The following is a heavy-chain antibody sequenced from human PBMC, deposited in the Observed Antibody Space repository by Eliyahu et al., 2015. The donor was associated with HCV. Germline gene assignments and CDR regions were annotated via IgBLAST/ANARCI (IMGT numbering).Heavy chain of an antibody. D-gene: IGHD2-15*01. V-gene: IGHV4-59*01. CDR3: ARDDLGAGGYCSGGSCYHPHYFDY. Sequence: QVQLQESGPGLVKPSETLSLTCSVSGGSISGYYGSWVRQSPGKGLEWIGYIYSSGSTNYNPSLKSRVTISIDTSKNQFSLRLRSVTAADTAVYYCARDDLGAGGYCSGGSCYHPHYFDYWGQGTLVTVSS. CDR1: GGSISGYY. CDR2: IYSSGST. J-gene: IGHJ4*02.